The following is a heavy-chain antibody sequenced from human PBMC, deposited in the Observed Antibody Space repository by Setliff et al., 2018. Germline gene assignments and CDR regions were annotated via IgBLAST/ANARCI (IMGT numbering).Heavy chain of an antibody. J-gene: IGHJ5*02. CDR2: INHSGST. Sequence: SETLSLTCAVYGGSFSGYYWSWIRQPPGKGLEWIGEINHSGSTNYNPSLKSRVTISVDTSKNQFSLKLSSVTAADTAVYYCARTKLRYLDSLISARPLIWFDPWGQGALVTVSS. V-gene: IGHV4-34*01. CDR1: GGSFSGYY. D-gene: IGHD3-9*01. CDR3: ARTKLRYLDSLISARPLIWFDP.